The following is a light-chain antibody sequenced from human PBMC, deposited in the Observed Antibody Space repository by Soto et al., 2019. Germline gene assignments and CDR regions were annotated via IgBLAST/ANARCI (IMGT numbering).Light chain of an antibody. CDR1: QSVDIY. V-gene: IGKV3-11*01. CDR3: QQRSNLPPT. Sequence: EIVFTQSPATLSVSPGERATLSCRASQSVDIYLAWYRQIPGQAPRLLIDDASNRATGIPDRFSGGGSGTDFTLTISSLEPEDFAIYYCQQRSNLPPTFGQGTRLEI. J-gene: IGKJ5*01. CDR2: DAS.